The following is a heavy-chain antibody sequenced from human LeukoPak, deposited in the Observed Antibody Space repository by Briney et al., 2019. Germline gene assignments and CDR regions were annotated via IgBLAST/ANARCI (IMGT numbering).Heavy chain of an antibody. D-gene: IGHD5-18*01. Sequence: SGPTLVKPTQTPTLTCTFSGFSLSTSGVGVGWIRQPPGKALEWLALIYWNDDKRYSPSLKSRLTITKDTSKNQVVLTMTNMDPVDTATYYCAHGLYIQLWLPRAYFDYWGQGTLVTVSS. J-gene: IGHJ4*02. CDR2: IYWNDDK. CDR3: AHGLYIQLWLPRAYFDY. CDR1: GFSLSTSGVG. V-gene: IGHV2-5*01.